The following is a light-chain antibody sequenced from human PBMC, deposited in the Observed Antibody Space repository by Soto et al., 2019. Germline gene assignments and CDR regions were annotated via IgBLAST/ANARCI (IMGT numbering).Light chain of an antibody. Sequence: EIVLTQSPATLSLSPGERGSLSCRASQSVGSSLAWYQQKPGQAPRLLIYDASNRATGIPARFSGSGSGTDFTLTIISLEPEDFAVYYCQQRSNWPRTFGQGTKVEIK. V-gene: IGKV3-11*01. CDR1: QSVGSS. CDR3: QQRSNWPRT. J-gene: IGKJ1*01. CDR2: DAS.